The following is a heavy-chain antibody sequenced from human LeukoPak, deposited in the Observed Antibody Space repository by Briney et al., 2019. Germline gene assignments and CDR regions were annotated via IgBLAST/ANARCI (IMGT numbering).Heavy chain of an antibody. J-gene: IGHJ4*02. CDR1: GYTFNGYY. CDR2: INPYSGGT. V-gene: IGHV1-2*02. CDR3: VRDRTKYCSSTSCPLDY. D-gene: IGHD2-2*01. Sequence: ASVKVSCKASGYTFNGYYKHWVRQAPGQGLEWMGWINPYSGGTNYAQKFQGRVTMTRDTSISTAYMELSRLRSDDTAVYYCVRDRTKYCSSTSCPLDYWGQGTLVTVSS.